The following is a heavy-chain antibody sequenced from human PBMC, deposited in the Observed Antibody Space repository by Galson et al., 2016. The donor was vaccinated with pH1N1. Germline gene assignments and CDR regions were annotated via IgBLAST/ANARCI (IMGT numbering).Heavy chain of an antibody. J-gene: IGHJ5*02. Sequence: SLRLSCASYAFSVRNNFMTWVRQPPGKALEWVSTIYSDGSTNYGDFVKGRFTVSRDISENTVFLQLNSLRVDDTAVYYCARDKRRYFNPWGQGTLVTVSS. CDR1: AFSVRNNF. CDR3: ARDKRRYFNP. V-gene: IGHV3-53*01. CDR2: IYSDGST. D-gene: IGHD2/OR15-2a*01.